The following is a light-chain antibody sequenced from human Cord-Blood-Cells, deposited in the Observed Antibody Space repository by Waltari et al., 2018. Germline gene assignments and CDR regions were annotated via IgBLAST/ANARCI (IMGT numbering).Light chain of an antibody. V-gene: IGLV2-14*01. CDR1: SSDVGGYNY. CDR3: SSYTSSSTFVV. Sequence: QSALTQPASVSGSPGQSITISCTGTSSDVGGYNYVSWYQQHPGKAPKLMIYDVSKRPAGVSNRCSASKSGNTASLTISGLQAEDEADYYCSSYTSSSTFVVFGGGTKLTVL. CDR2: DVS. J-gene: IGLJ2*01.